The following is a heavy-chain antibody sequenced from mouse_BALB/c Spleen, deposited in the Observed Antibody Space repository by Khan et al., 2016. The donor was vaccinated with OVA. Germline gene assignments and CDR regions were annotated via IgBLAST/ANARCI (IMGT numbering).Heavy chain of an antibody. CDR1: GYSFSIYY. V-gene: IGHV1-26*01. D-gene: IGHD2-12*01. CDR2: VNPNNGDT. CDR3: ARGYEFFPY. Sequence: VQLQQSGPDLVKPGASVKISCKASGYSFSIYYMTWVKQSYGKSPEWIGRVNPNNGDTNYNQKFKGKAILTVDKSSSTAYMELRSLTSDDSAVIYYARGYEFFPYWGQGTLVTVSA. J-gene: IGHJ3*01.